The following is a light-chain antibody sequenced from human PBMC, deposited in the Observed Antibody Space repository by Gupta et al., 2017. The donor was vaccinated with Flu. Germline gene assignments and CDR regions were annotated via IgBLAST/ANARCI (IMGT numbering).Light chain of an antibody. V-gene: IGLV1-47*01. CDR1: ISNIGSNY. Sequence: QSVLTQPPSASGTPGQRIIISCSGSISNIGSNYVYWYQQFPGTAPKLLIYRNNERPSGVPDRFSGSKSGTSASLAISGLRSEDEADYYCSLWDDRLSGCVFGGGTKLTVL. CDR3: SLWDDRLSGCV. CDR2: RNN. J-gene: IGLJ3*02.